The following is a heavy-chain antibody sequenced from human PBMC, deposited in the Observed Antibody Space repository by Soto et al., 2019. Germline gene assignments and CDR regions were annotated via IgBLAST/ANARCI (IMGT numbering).Heavy chain of an antibody. D-gene: IGHD3-22*01. CDR2: ISGSGGST. CDR1: GFTFSSYA. Sequence: HPGGSLRLSCAASGFTFSSYAMSWVRQAPGKGLEWVSAISGSGGSTYYADSVKGRFTISRDNSKNTLYLQMNSLRAEDTAVYYCAKVGRRYYGLDAFDIWGQGTMVTVTS. CDR3: AKVGRRYYGLDAFDI. J-gene: IGHJ3*02. V-gene: IGHV3-23*01.